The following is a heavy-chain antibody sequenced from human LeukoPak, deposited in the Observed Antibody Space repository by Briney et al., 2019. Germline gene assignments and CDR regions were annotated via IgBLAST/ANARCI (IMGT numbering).Heavy chain of an antibody. CDR3: ARPYSSGWYGDFDY. V-gene: IGHV3-7*01. CDR1: GFTFSTYW. Sequence: PGGSLRLSCAASGFTFSTYWMSWVRQAPGKGLEWVANIKPDGSDKYYVDSVKGRFTISRDNAKNSLYLQMNSLRAEDTAVYYCARPYSSGWYGDFDYWGQGTLVTVSS. CDR2: IKPDGSDK. J-gene: IGHJ4*02. D-gene: IGHD6-19*01.